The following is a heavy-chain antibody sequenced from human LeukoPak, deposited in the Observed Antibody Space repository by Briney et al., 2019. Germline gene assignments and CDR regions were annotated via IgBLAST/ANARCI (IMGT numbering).Heavy chain of an antibody. D-gene: IGHD2-21*01. J-gene: IGHJ3*02. Sequence: ASVKVSCKASGYTFTGYYMHWVRQAPGHGLDWMGWTNPNIGGTNYAQKFQGRVTMTRDTSISTAYMELSRLRSDDTAVYYGARDGLPYCGGDCYRTGGAFDIWGQGTMVTVSS. CDR3: ARDGLPYCGGDCYRTGGAFDI. CDR2: TNPNIGGT. CDR1: GYTFTGYY. V-gene: IGHV1-2*02.